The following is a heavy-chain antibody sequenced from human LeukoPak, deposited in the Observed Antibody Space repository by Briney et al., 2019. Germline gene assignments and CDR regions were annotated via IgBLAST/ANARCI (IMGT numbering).Heavy chain of an antibody. J-gene: IGHJ5*02. CDR2: IYYSGST. D-gene: IGHD3-16*02. CDR1: GGSISSYY. CDR3: AREAPFYDYVWGSYRSGWFDP. Sequence: SETLSLTCTVSGGSISSYYWSWIRQPPGKGLEWIGYIYYSGSTNYNPSLKSRVTISVDTSKNQFSLKLSSVTAADTAVYYCAREAPFYDYVWGSYRSGWFDPWGQGTLVTVSS. V-gene: IGHV4-59*01.